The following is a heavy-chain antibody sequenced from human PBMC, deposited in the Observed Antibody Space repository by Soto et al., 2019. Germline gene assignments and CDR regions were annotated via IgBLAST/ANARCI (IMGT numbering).Heavy chain of an antibody. Sequence: GGSLRLSCAASGFTFSSYAMSWVRQAPGKGLEWVSAISGSGGSTYYAASVKGRFTISRDNSKNTLYLQMNSLRAEDTAVYYCAKGRSSGDSSGYYVLWFDPWGQGTLVTVSS. CDR2: ISGSGGST. J-gene: IGHJ5*02. D-gene: IGHD3-22*01. CDR3: AKGRSSGDSSGYYVLWFDP. CDR1: GFTFSSYA. V-gene: IGHV3-23*01.